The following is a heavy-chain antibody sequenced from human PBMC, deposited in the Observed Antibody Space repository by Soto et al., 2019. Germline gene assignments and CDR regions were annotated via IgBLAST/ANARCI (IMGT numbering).Heavy chain of an antibody. V-gene: IGHV4-59*01. CDR1: DGSISNYY. CDR2: IHYSGNT. CDR3: ARVIRLYTGTHIFDY. J-gene: IGHJ4*02. D-gene: IGHD1-26*01. Sequence: QVQLQESGPGLVKSSETLSLTCTASDGSISNYYWSWVRQPPGKGLEWIGYIHYSGNTYYNPSLKSRVTISADTSKGQFSLKLSSVTAADTAVYFCARVIRLYTGTHIFDYWGQGTLVTVSS.